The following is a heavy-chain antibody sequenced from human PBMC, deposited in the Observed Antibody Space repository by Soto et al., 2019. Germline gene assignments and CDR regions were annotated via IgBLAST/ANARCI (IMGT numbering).Heavy chain of an antibody. V-gene: IGHV4-39*01. D-gene: IGHD3-10*01. Sequence: SETLSLTCTVSGGSISSSSYYWGWIRQPPGKGLEWIGSIYYSGSTYYNPSLKSRVTISVDTSKNQFSLKLSSVTAADTAVYYCARQVLVRFGELAWFDPWGQGTLVTVSS. J-gene: IGHJ5*02. CDR3: ARQVLVRFGELAWFDP. CDR2: IYYSGST. CDR1: GGSISSSSYY.